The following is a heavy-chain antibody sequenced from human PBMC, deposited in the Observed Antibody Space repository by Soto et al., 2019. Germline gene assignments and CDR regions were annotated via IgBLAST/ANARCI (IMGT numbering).Heavy chain of an antibody. V-gene: IGHV3-30*03. CDR3: PQGGRQWLLTSAFIC. CDR2: VSHDGRNT. CDR1: GINFNDYA. Sequence: GGLTRSGARSGINFNDYAIHWVRQTPCKGLELMAVVSHDGRNTHYAVCVKGRFSISRDSSKNTFSLEMTSLRAEDTAVYYRPQGGRQWLLTSAFICWG. D-gene: IGHD6-19*01. J-gene: IGHJ1*01.